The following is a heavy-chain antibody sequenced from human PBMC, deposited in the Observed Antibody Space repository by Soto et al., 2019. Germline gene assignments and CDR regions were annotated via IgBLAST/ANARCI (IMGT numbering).Heavy chain of an antibody. CDR1: GGSFSGYY. CDR3: ARHSGSTNSKRFDY. CDR2: INHSGST. Sequence: QVQLQQWGAGLLKPSETLSLTCAVYGGSFSGYYWSWIRQPPGKGLEWIGEINHSGSTNYNPSLKSRVTISVDTSKNQFSLKLSSVTAADTAVYYCARHSGSTNSKRFDYWGQGTLVTVSS. D-gene: IGHD1-1*01. V-gene: IGHV4-34*01. J-gene: IGHJ4*02.